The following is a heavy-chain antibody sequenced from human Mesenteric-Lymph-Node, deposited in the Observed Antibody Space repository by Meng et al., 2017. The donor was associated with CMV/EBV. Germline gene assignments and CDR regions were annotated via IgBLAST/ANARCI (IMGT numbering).Heavy chain of an antibody. CDR1: GYTFTGYY. CDR3: ASYYDTSGYYSYFDF. CDR2: IKPDSGGT. Sequence: SGYTFTGYYIHWVRQAPGQGLEWMGWIKPDSGGTKYAQKFQGRVTMSSDTSISTAYMELSMLRSDDTAVYYCASYYDTSGYYSYFDFWGQGTLVTVSS. J-gene: IGHJ4*02. D-gene: IGHD3-22*01. V-gene: IGHV1-2*02.